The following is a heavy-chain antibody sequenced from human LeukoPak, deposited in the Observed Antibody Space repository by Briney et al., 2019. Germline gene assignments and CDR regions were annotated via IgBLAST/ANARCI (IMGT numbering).Heavy chain of an antibody. V-gene: IGHV4-34*01. CDR3: ARETYDSSGYSFDY. J-gene: IGHJ4*02. Sequence: PSETLSLTCAVYGGSFSGYYWSWIRQPPGKGLEWIGEINHSGSTNYNPSLKSRVTISVDTSKNQFTLKLSSVTAADTAVYYCARETYDSSGYSFDYWGQGTLVTVSS. CDR2: INHSGST. D-gene: IGHD3-22*01. CDR1: GGSFSGYY.